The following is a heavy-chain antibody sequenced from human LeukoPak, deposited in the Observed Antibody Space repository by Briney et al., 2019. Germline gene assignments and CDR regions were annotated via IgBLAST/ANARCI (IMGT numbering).Heavy chain of an antibody. CDR1: GYTFTSYG. CDR2: MNPNSGDT. J-gene: IGHJ6*02. CDR3: ARDQKVGATPYFGMDV. Sequence: GASVKVSCKASGYTFTSYGINWVRQATGQGLEWMGYMNPNSGDTGYAQKFQGRVIMTRNTSINTVYMELSSLRSEDTAVYYCARDQKVGATPYFGMDVWGQGTAVTVSS. V-gene: IGHV1-8*01. D-gene: IGHD1-26*01.